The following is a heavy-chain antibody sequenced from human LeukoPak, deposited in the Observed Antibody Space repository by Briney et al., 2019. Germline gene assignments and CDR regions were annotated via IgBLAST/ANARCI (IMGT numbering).Heavy chain of an antibody. Sequence: SETLSLTCTVSGGSISSYYWSWIRQPPGKGLEWIGYIYYSGSTNYNPSLKSRVTISVDTSKNQFSLKLSSVTAADTAVYYCAWLRLSYYYYGMDVWGQGTTVTVSS. CDR3: AWLRLSYYYYGMDV. CDR2: IYYSGST. J-gene: IGHJ6*02. D-gene: IGHD5-12*01. V-gene: IGHV4-59*01. CDR1: GGSISSYY.